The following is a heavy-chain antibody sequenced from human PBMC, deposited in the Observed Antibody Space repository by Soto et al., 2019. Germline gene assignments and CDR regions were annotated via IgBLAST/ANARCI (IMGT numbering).Heavy chain of an antibody. CDR2: IIPIFGTA. Sequence: QVQLVQSGAEVKKPGSSVKVSCKASGGTFSSYSISWVRQAPGQGLEWMGGIIPIFGTANYAQKFQGRATITADESTSTAYMELSSLRSEDTAVYYCAIEYSSSPPYYPIGYWGQGTLVTVSS. D-gene: IGHD6-6*01. V-gene: IGHV1-69*01. CDR3: AIEYSSSPPYYPIGY. CDR1: GGTFSSYS. J-gene: IGHJ4*02.